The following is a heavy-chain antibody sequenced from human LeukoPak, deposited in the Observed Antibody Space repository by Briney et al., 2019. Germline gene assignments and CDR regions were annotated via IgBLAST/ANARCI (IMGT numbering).Heavy chain of an antibody. CDR1: GYSFTSYW. Sequence: GESLNISFKGSGYSFTSYWIGWVRPMPGKGLGWMGIIYPGDSDTRYSPSFQGQVTISADKSISTAYLQWSSLKASDTAMYYCARGSISPDTAMAPTEYFDYWGQGTLVTVSA. CDR2: IYPGDSDT. V-gene: IGHV5-51*01. J-gene: IGHJ4*02. D-gene: IGHD5-18*01. CDR3: ARGSISPDTAMAPTEYFDY.